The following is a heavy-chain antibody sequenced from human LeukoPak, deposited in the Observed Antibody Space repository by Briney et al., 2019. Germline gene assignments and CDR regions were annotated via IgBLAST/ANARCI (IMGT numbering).Heavy chain of an antibody. Sequence: PSETLSLTCTVSGGSISSGSYYWSWIRQPAGKGLEWIGRIYTSGSTNYNPSLKSRVTISVDTSKNQFSLKLSSVTAADTAVYYWARDSGSYYGVDYWGQGTLVTVSS. V-gene: IGHV4-61*02. CDR2: IYTSGST. J-gene: IGHJ4*02. CDR3: ARDSGSYYGVDY. D-gene: IGHD1-26*01. CDR1: GGSISSGSYY.